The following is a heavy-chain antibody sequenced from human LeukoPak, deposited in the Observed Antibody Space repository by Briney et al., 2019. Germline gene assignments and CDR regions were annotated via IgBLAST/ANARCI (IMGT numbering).Heavy chain of an antibody. J-gene: IGHJ4*02. V-gene: IGHV4-61*08. Sequence: SQTLSLTCTVSGGSISSGDYYWSWIRQPPGKGLEWIGYIYYSGNTNYNPSLKSRVTISVDTSKNQFSLKLSSVTAADTAVYYCTSSITIFGVVTYFDYWGQGTLVTVS. CDR2: IYYSGNT. CDR1: GGSISSGDYY. D-gene: IGHD3-3*01. CDR3: TSSITIFGVVTYFDY.